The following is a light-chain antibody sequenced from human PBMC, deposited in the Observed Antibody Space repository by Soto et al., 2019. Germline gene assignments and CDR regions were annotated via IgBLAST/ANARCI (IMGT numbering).Light chain of an antibody. Sequence: EIVLTQSPGTLSLSPGERATLSCRASQSVSSTYLAWYQQQPGQAPRLLMSGTSNRATGTPDRFSGSGSGTDFTLTISSLEPEDFAVYYCQQRSNWPLITFGQGTRLEIK. CDR1: QSVSSTY. CDR2: GTS. V-gene: IGKV3D-20*02. J-gene: IGKJ5*01. CDR3: QQRSNWPLIT.